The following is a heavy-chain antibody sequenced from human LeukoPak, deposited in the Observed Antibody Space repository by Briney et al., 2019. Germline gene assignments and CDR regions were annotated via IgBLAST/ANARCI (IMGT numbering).Heavy chain of an antibody. CDR1: GFTFSSYS. CDR2: ISGSDGST. V-gene: IGHV3-23*01. Sequence: GGSLRLSCAASGFTFSSYSMNWVRQAPGKGLEWVSAISGSDGSTYYADSVKGRFTISRDNSKNTLYLQMNSLRAEDTAVYYCAKNARGVGATFSRHDYWGQGTLVTVSS. D-gene: IGHD1-26*01. CDR3: AKNARGVGATFSRHDY. J-gene: IGHJ4*02.